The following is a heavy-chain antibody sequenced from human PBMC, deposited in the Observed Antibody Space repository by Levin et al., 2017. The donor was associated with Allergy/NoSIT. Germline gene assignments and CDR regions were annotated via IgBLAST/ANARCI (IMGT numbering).Heavy chain of an antibody. Sequence: PGGSLRLSCAASGFTFSTYAMSWVRQAPGKGLEWVSGFSSSDGSTYYADSVKGRFTISRDNSKNTLYLQMNSLRVEDTAIYYCAKGIMGAWPLDYWGQGTLVTVSS. D-gene: IGHD1-26*01. CDR2: FSSSDGST. CDR3: AKGIMGAWPLDY. V-gene: IGHV3-23*01. CDR1: GFTFSTYA. J-gene: IGHJ4*02.